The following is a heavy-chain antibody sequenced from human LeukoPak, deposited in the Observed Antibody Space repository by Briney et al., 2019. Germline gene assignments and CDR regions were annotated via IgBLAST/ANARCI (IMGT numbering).Heavy chain of an antibody. J-gene: IGHJ3*02. CDR2: IIPIFGTA. V-gene: IGHV1-69*05. CDR3: ATSGGVPAVAGNAFDI. D-gene: IGHD2-2*01. CDR1: GGSFNSYA. Sequence: GASVKVSCKASGGSFNSYAFSWVRQAPGQGLGWMGGIIPIFGTANYAQRFQGRVTITTDESTSTAYMELSSLRSEDTAVYYCATSGGVPAVAGNAFDIWGQGTMVTVSS.